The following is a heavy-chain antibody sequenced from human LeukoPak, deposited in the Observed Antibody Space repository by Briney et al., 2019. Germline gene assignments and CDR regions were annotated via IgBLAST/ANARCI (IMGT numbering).Heavy chain of an antibody. V-gene: IGHV3-53*01. CDR1: GFTVSSNY. CDR2: IYSGGST. Sequence: PPGGSLRLSCAASGFTVSSNYMSWVRQAPGKGLEWVSVIYSGGSTYYADSVKGRFTTSRDNSKNTLYLQMSSPRADDTAVYYCARLRNTMTTPRFDYWGQGTLVTVSS. CDR3: ARLRNTMTTPRFDY. D-gene: IGHD4-17*01. J-gene: IGHJ4*02.